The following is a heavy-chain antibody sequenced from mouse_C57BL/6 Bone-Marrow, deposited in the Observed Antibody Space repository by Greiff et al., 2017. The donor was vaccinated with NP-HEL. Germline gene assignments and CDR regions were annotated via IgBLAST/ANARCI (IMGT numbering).Heavy chain of an antibody. D-gene: IGHD2-1*01. V-gene: IGHV1-80*01. J-gene: IGHJ4*01. CDR1: GFAFSSYW. Sequence: VQLLQSGAELVKPGASLTLSCTASGFAFSSYWMNWVQQSPGTGLEWIGHIYPGDGDTYYHGTFKGKVTLSADNSSSTVYMQLSSLRSEDSAMYYCAREDGNCADYYARDYWGKGTSVTVSS. CDR2: IYPGDGDT. CDR3: AREDGNCADYYARDY.